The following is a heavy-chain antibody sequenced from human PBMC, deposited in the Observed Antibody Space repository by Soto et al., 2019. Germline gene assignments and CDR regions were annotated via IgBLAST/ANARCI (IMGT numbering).Heavy chain of an antibody. Sequence: EVQLLESGGGLVQPGGPLRLSCAASGFTFSSYAMSWVRQAPGKGLEWVSAISGSGGSTYYADSVKGRFTISRDNSKNTLYLQMNSLRAEDTAVYYCAKGIVVVPAAPYYFDYWGQGTLVTVSS. CDR3: AKGIVVVPAAPYYFDY. J-gene: IGHJ4*02. V-gene: IGHV3-23*01. CDR2: ISGSGGST. CDR1: GFTFSSYA. D-gene: IGHD2-2*01.